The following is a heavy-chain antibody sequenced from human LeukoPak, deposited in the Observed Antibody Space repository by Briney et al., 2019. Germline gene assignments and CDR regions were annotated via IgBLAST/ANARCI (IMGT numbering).Heavy chain of an antibody. CDR2: ISGSGGST. CDR3: AKGITMVRGAYYFDY. Sequence: GGSLRLSCAASGFTFSSYAMSWVCQAPGKGLEWVSAISGSGGSTYYADSVKGRFTISRDDSKNTLYLQMNSLRAEDTAVYYCAKGITMVRGAYYFDYWGQGTLVTVSS. J-gene: IGHJ4*02. CDR1: GFTFSSYA. D-gene: IGHD3-10*01. V-gene: IGHV3-23*01.